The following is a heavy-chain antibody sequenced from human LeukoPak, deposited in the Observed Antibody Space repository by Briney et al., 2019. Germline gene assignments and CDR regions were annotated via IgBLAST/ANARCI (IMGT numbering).Heavy chain of an antibody. J-gene: IGHJ4*02. Sequence: SETLSLTCTVSGGSVSTSSSYWGWIRQPPGKGLEWIGGIYYTGSTYYNPSLKSRVTISVDTSKNQFSLRLSSVTAADTAVYYCARYTGSAVAGNQPIDYWGQGTLVTVSS. CDR1: GGSVSTSSSY. V-gene: IGHV4-39*01. CDR2: IYYTGST. D-gene: IGHD6-19*01. CDR3: ARYTGSAVAGNQPIDY.